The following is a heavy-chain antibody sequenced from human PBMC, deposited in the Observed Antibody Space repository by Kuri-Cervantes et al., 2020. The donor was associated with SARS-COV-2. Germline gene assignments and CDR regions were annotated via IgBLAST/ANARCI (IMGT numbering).Heavy chain of an antibody. J-gene: IGHJ2*01. D-gene: IGHD5-24*01. CDR1: GFTFSSYE. Sequence: GGSLRLSCAASGFTFSSYEMNWVRQAPGKGLEWVSYISSSGSTIYYADSVKGRFTISRDNAKNSLYLQMNSLRAEDTAVYYCASLLTRSRETPYWYFDLWGRGTLVTVSS. CDR3: ASLLTRSRETPYWYFDL. CDR2: ISSSGSTI. V-gene: IGHV3-48*03.